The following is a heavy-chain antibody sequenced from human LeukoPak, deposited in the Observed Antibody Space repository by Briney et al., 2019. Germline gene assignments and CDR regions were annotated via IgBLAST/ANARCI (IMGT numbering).Heavy chain of an antibody. V-gene: IGHV3-21*01. Sequence: PGGSLRLSCAASGXTFNIYTMNWVRQAPGKGLEWVASISSSRSYIYYADSVKGRFTISRDNGKNSLYLQMNSLRVEDTAVYYCARDSSSWSYFDYWGQGTRVTVSS. CDR1: GXTFNIYT. CDR2: ISSSRSYI. D-gene: IGHD6-13*01. CDR3: ARDSSSWSYFDY. J-gene: IGHJ4*02.